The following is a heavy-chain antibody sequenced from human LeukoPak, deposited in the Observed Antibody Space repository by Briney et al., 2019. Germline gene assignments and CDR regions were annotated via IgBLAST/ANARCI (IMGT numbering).Heavy chain of an antibody. D-gene: IGHD6-13*01. CDR3: ARGVTMYSSSWDAFDI. J-gene: IGHJ3*02. V-gene: IGHV1-2*02. CDR1: GYTFTGYY. CDR2: INPNSGGT. Sequence: ASVKVSCKASGYTFTGYYMHWVRQAPGQGLEWMGWINPNSGGTNYAQKFQGRVTMTRDTSISTAYMELSSLRSEDTAVYYCARGVTMYSSSWDAFDIWGQGTMITVSS.